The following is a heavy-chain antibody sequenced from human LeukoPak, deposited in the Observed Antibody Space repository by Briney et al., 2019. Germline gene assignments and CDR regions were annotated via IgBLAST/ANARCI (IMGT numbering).Heavy chain of an antibody. J-gene: IGHJ4*02. V-gene: IGHV3-23*01. Sequence: GGSLRLSCAASGFTFSSYAMSWVRQAPGKGLEWVSTISASGGATYYADSVKGRFTISRDFSQNTLYLQMTSLRDEDTAVYYCAKEGPDICWGQGTLVTVSS. CDR2: ISASGGAT. D-gene: IGHD3-9*01. CDR3: AKEGPDIC. CDR1: GFTFSSYA.